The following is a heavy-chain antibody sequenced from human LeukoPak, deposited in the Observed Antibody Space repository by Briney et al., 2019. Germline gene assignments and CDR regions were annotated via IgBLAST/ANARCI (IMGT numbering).Heavy chain of an antibody. CDR1: GGSISSYY. Sequence: SETLSLTXTVSGGSISSYYWSWTRQPPGKGLEWIGYIYYSGSTNYNPSLKSRVTISVDTSKNQFSLKLSSVTAADTAVYYCARVYTAMVTRFFDYWGQGTLVTVSS. J-gene: IGHJ4*02. CDR3: ARVYTAMVTRFFDY. CDR2: IYYSGST. V-gene: IGHV4-59*01. D-gene: IGHD5-18*01.